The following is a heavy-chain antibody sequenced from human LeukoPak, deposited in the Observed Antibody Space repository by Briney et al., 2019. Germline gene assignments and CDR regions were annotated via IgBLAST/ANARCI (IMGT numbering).Heavy chain of an antibody. D-gene: IGHD6-6*01. Sequence: GGSLRLSCAASGFTFSTYAMSWIRQAPGKGPEWVSYISSSGSIIYYADSVKGRFTISRDNAKNSLYLQMNSLRAEDTAVYYCARGYSSPSDATFDYWGQGTLVTVSS. V-gene: IGHV3-11*04. CDR3: ARGYSSPSDATFDY. CDR2: ISSSGSII. J-gene: IGHJ4*02. CDR1: GFTFSTYA.